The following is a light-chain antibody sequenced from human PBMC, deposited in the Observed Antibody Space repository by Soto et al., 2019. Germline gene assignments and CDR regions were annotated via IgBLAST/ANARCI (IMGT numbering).Light chain of an antibody. J-gene: IGKJ1*01. V-gene: IGKV1-6*01. CDR1: QGIKND. CDR2: AAS. CDR3: LQDYRYPRT. Sequence: AIQMTQSPSSLSASVGDRVTITCRASQGIKNDLGWYQQKPGKAPKILIYAASTLQSGVPSRFSGSGSVTEFTLAISSLQPEDFATYYCLQDYRYPRTFGPWTRVEIK.